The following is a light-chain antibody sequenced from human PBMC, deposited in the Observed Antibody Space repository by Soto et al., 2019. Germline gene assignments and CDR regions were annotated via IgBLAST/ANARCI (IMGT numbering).Light chain of an antibody. Sequence: QSALTQPASVSGSPGQSITISYTGTSSDVGGYNYVSWYQQHPGKAPKLMIYAVNNRPSGVSTRFSGSKSGNTASLTISGLQAEDEADYYCSSYTSSSLYVFGTGTKLTVL. CDR1: SSDVGGYNY. V-gene: IGLV2-14*01. CDR3: SSYTSSSLYV. J-gene: IGLJ1*01. CDR2: AVN.